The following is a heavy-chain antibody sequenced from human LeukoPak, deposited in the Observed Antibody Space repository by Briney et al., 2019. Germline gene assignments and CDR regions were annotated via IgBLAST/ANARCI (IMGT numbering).Heavy chain of an antibody. CDR1: GFTFSSYW. V-gene: IGHV3-7*01. D-gene: IGHD2-15*01. Sequence: PGGSLRLSCAASGFTFSSYWMSWVRQAPGKGLEWVANIKEDGSKIYYVESVKGRITISRDNAKNSVYLQMNYLRDEDTALYYCATDGSFFDYWGQGALVTVSS. CDR2: IKEDGSKI. CDR3: ATDGSFFDY. J-gene: IGHJ4*02.